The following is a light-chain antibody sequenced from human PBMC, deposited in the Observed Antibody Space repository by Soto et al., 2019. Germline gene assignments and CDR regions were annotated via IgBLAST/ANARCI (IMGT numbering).Light chain of an antibody. V-gene: IGKV3-20*01. CDR2: GAA. CDR3: HQYGSSPYT. Sequence: EIVLTQSPGTLSLSPGERATLSCRASQSVTSNYLAWYQQKPGQAPRLLIYGAASRATGIPDRFSGSGSGTDFTLTIRRLEPEDFVLYYCHQYGSSPYTFGQGTKLEIK. J-gene: IGKJ2*01. CDR1: QSVTSNY.